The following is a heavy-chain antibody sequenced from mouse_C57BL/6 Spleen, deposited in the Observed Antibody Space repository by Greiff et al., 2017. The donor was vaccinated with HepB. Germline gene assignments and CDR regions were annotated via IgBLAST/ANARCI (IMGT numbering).Heavy chain of an antibody. CDR2: INPNNGGT. D-gene: IGHD6-5*01. CDR1: GYTFTDYN. V-gene: IGHV1-18*01. J-gene: IGHJ2*01. CDR3: ARGGCSLWSPFDY. Sequence: VQLKQSGPELVKPGASVKIPCKASGYTFTDYNMDWVKQSHGKSLEWIGDINPNNGGTIYNQKFKGKATLTVDKSSSTAYMELRSLTSEDTAVYYCARGGCSLWSPFDYWGQGTTLTVSS.